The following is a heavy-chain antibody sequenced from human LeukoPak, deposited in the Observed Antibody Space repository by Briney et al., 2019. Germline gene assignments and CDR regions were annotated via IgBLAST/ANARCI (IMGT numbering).Heavy chain of an antibody. Sequence: QPGRSLRLSCTASGFTFGDYTMSWVRQAPGKGLEWVGFIRSKAYGGTTEYAASVQGRFTISRDDSKNIASLQMNSLKSEDTAVYFCARDLPYYYDSSGPDYWGQGTLVTVSS. J-gene: IGHJ4*02. CDR3: ARDLPYYYDSSGPDY. V-gene: IGHV3-49*04. D-gene: IGHD3-22*01. CDR2: IRSKAYGGTT. CDR1: GFTFGDYT.